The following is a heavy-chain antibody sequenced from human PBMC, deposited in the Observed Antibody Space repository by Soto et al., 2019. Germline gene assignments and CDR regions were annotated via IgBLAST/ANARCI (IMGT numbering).Heavy chain of an antibody. Sequence: QVQLVQSGAEVKKPGASVKVSCKASGYTFTSYDINWVRQATGQGLEWMGWVNPNSGNTGYAHKFQGKVTMTRNTAIDTAYMELGSLGSEYEAVYYCPSCSAWCGYYGAWGQGPLVNVSS. V-gene: IGHV1-8*01. J-gene: IGHJ5*02. CDR2: VNPNSGNT. CDR1: GYTFTSYD. CDR3: PSCSAWCGYYGA. D-gene: IGHD3-3*01.